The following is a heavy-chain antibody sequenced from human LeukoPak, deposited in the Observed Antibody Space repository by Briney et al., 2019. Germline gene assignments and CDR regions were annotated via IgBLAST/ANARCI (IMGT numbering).Heavy chain of an antibody. CDR3: ARDPGDSSGYLSQSDY. V-gene: IGHV1-2*02. CDR2: INPNSGDT. J-gene: IGHJ4*02. D-gene: IGHD3-22*01. Sequence: GASVKVSCKTSGYTFTGYYMHWVRQAPGQGLEWKGWINPNSGDTNYAQKFQGRVTMTRDTSISTAYMELSRLISDDTAVYYCARDPGDSSGYLSQSDYWGQGTLVTVSS. CDR1: GYTFTGYY.